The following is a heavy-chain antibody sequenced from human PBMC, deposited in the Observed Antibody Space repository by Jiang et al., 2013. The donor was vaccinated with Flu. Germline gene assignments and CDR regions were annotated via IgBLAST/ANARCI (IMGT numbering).Heavy chain of an antibody. Sequence: AASGFTFSSYAMSWVRPGSREGGWEWVSAISGSGGSTYYADSVKGRFTISRDNSKNTLYLQMNSLRAEDTAVYYCAKGTYYYDSSGSAYFDYWGQGTLVTVSS. V-gene: IGHV3-23*01. CDR3: AKGTYYYDSSGSAYFDY. CDR2: ISGSGGST. J-gene: IGHJ4*02. D-gene: IGHD3-22*01. CDR1: GFTFSSYA.